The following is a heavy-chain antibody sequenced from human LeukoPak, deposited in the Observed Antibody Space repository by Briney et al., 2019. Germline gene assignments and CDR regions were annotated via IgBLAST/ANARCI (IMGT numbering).Heavy chain of an antibody. V-gene: IGHV3-33*01. Sequence: GGSLRLSCAASGFIFSTYGLHWVRQSPGRGLEWVAVIWYDGSQKYCAGSVKGRFTISRDDSKNTIYLQMDSLRAEDTAVYYCATSSPRNYFDHWGQGTLVTVSS. CDR2: IWYDGSQK. CDR1: GFIFSTYG. D-gene: IGHD1-14*01. J-gene: IGHJ4*02. CDR3: ATSSPRNYFDH.